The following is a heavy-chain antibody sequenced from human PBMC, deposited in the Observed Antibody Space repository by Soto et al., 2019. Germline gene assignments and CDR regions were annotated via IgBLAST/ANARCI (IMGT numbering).Heavy chain of an antibody. CDR1: GYTFICYY. Sequence: XSVKVSCKASGYTFICYYLHWVRQAPGQGLEWMGWINPNSGGTNYAQKFQGRVTMTRDTSISTAFMDLCRLRSDDTAVYYCARGAAGDSSLVTYHFDYWGQGTLVTVSS. CDR2: INPNSGGT. D-gene: IGHD3-16*01. J-gene: IGHJ4*02. CDR3: ARGAAGDSSLVTYHFDY. V-gene: IGHV1-2*02.